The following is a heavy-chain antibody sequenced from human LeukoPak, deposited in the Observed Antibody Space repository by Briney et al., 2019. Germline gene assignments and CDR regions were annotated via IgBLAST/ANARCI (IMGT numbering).Heavy chain of an antibody. CDR1: GFTFSDYF. CDR3: TSRVFDY. V-gene: IGHV3-11*04. CDR2: INSKGDNI. Sequence: PGGSLRLSCVGSGFTFSDYFMSWIRQVPGKEPEWLSYINSKGDNILYRDSVKGRFTISRDNAENSLYLQMNSLKAEDTAVYCATSRVFDYWGQGALVIVSS. J-gene: IGHJ4*02.